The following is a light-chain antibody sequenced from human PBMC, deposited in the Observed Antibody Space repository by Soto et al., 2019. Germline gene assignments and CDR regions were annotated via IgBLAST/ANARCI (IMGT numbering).Light chain of an antibody. Sequence: EIVLTQSPGTLSLSPGETATLSCRASQSVRSTYLAWYQQKPGQASRLLIYGASSRATGIPDRFSGSGSGTDFTLTISRLQPEDFAVYSCQQYGRSPLTFGQGTRLEMK. V-gene: IGKV3-20*01. CDR1: QSVRSTY. CDR2: GAS. CDR3: QQYGRSPLT. J-gene: IGKJ5*01.